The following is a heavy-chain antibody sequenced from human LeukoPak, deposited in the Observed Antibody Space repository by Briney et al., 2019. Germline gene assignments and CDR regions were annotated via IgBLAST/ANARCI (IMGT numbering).Heavy chain of an antibody. V-gene: IGHV3-23*01. CDR1: GFTFSSYA. J-gene: IGHJ5*02. CDR2: ISGSGGST. CDR3: AKDLGEWQWLANWFYP. D-gene: IGHD6-19*01. Sequence: PGGSLRLSCAAFGFTFSSYAMSWVRQAPGKGLEWVSAISGSGGSTYYADSVKGRFTISRDNSKNTLYLQMNSLRAEDTAVYYCAKDLGEWQWLANWFYPWGQGTLVTVSS.